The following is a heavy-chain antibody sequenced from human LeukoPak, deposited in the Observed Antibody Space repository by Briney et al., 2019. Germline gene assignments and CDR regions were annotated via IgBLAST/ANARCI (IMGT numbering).Heavy chain of an antibody. CDR2: IKQDGSEK. V-gene: IGHV3-7*04. Sequence: GGSLRLSCAASGFTFSSYWMSWVRQAPGKGLEWVANIKQDGSEKYYVDSVKGRFTISRDNAKNSLYLQMNSLRAEDTAVYYCARACGGDCYTYGMDVWGQGTTVTVSS. CDR1: GFTFSSYW. J-gene: IGHJ6*02. CDR3: ARACGGDCYTYGMDV. D-gene: IGHD2-21*02.